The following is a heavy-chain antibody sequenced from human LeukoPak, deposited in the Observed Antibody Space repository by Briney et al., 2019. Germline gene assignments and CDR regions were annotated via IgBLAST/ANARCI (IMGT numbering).Heavy chain of an antibody. CDR2: IYPGGSET. Sequence: GESLKISCKGLGYSFSSYWNAWVRQRPGKGLGWMGIIYPGGSETRYDPSFQGQVTISADSSTSTAYLQWSSLRASDTAMYYCARASRDGYNQSFDHWGQGTLVTVSS. J-gene: IGHJ4*02. CDR3: ARASRDGYNQSFDH. D-gene: IGHD5-24*01. V-gene: IGHV5-51*01. CDR1: GYSFSSYW.